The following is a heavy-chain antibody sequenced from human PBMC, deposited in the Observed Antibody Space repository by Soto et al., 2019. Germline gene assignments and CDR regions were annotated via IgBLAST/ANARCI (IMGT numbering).Heavy chain of an antibody. V-gene: IGHV1-69*13. CDR2: IIPIFGTA. J-gene: IGHJ3*02. Sequence: SVKVSCKASGGTFSSYAISWVRQAPGQGLEWMGGIIPIFGTANYAQKFQGRVTITADESTSTAYMELSSLRSEDTAVYYCARGAYYDSSGNDAFDIWGQGTMVTVSS. CDR1: GGTFSSYA. D-gene: IGHD3-22*01. CDR3: ARGAYYDSSGNDAFDI.